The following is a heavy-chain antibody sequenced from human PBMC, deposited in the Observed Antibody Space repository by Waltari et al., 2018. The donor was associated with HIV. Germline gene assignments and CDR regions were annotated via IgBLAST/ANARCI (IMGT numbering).Heavy chain of an antibody. D-gene: IGHD1-1*01. V-gene: IGHV4-34*01. J-gene: IGHJ6*02. CDR2: IDQSGAS. Sequence: WVRHSPGKGLEWIGEIDQSGASRFNPSLKRRITISMDTSRSHFALKLSPVSPADTAVYYCARGPSLRAFRGNLYFNSSLDVWGQGTTVTVSS. CDR3: ARGPSLRAFRGNLYFNSSLDV.